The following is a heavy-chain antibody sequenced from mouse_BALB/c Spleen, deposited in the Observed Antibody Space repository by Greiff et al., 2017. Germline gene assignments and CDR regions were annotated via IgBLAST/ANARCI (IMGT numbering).Heavy chain of an antibody. CDR3: ARDGNYEVYYAMDY. CDR1: GFDFSRYW. D-gene: IGHD2-1*01. J-gene: IGHJ4*01. V-gene: IGHV4-1*02. Sequence: EVMLVESGGGLVQPGGSLKLSCAASGFDFSRYWMSWVRQAPGKGLEWIGEINPDSSTINYTPSLKDKFIISRDNAKNTLYLQMSKVRSEDTALYYCARDGNYEVYYAMDYWGQGTSVTVSS. CDR2: INPDSSTI.